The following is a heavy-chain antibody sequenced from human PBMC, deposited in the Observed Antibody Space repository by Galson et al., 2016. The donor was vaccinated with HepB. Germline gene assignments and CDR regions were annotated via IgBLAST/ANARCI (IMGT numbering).Heavy chain of an antibody. J-gene: IGHJ3*02. Sequence: SVKVSCKASGYTFTSYDTHWVRQAPGQGLEWMGWKNPNSGYTGYAQKFQGRVTMTRNTSISTVFMELSSLRSEDTAVYYCARNTPGHDAFDIWGQGTTVSVSS. CDR1: GYTFTSYD. D-gene: IGHD1-1*01. CDR3: ARNTPGHDAFDI. V-gene: IGHV1-8*01. CDR2: KNPNSGYT.